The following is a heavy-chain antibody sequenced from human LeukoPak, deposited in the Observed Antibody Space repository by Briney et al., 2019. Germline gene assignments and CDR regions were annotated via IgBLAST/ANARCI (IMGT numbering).Heavy chain of an antibody. V-gene: IGHV3-30*18. D-gene: IGHD5-18*01. CDR3: AKQGTAMVRAYFDY. Sequence: GGSLRLSCAASGFTFSIYGMHWVRQAPGKGLEWVAVISYDGSNKYYADSVKGRFTISRDNSKNRLYLQMNSLRAEDTAVYYCAKQGTAMVRAYFDYWGQGTLVTVSS. J-gene: IGHJ4*02. CDR1: GFTFSIYG. CDR2: ISYDGSNK.